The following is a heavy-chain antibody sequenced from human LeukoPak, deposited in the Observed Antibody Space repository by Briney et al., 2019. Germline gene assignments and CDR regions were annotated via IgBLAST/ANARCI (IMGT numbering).Heavy chain of an antibody. J-gene: IGHJ4*02. D-gene: IGHD6-19*01. CDR2: INPNNGGT. Sequence: ASVTVSCKASGYTFTGHYMRWLRQAPEQGLEWMGWINPNNGGTNYAQKFQGRVTVTRDTSISTAYMELSRLRSDDTAVYYCAREIRKGQWPVFALNYWGQGNLVTVSS. CDR3: AREIRKGQWPVFALNY. V-gene: IGHV1-2*02. CDR1: GYTFTGHY.